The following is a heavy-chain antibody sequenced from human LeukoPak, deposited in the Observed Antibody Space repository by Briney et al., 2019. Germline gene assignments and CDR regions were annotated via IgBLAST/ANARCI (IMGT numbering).Heavy chain of an antibody. CDR2: ISGSGGST. D-gene: IGHD6-13*01. CDR1: GITLSNYG. V-gene: IGHV3-23*01. J-gene: IGHJ4*02. CDR3: AKERLAGTWDS. Sequence: GGSLRLSCAVSGITLSNYGMSWVRQAPGKGLEWVSAISGSGGSTHYADSLKGRFTISRDNSKNTLYLQMNSLRAEDTAVYYCAKERLAGTWDSWGQGTLVTVSS.